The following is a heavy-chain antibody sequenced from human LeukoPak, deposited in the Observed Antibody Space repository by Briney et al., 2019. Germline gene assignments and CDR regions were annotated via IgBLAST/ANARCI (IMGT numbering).Heavy chain of an antibody. Sequence: SETLSLTCTVSGGPISSGNYYWSWIRQPAGKGLEWIGRIYTSGSTSYNPSLKSRVTISVDTSKNQFSLKLTSVTAADTAVYYCARGGGATRIDYWGQGTLVTVSS. CDR3: ARGGGATRIDY. CDR1: GGPISSGNYY. CDR2: IYTSGST. J-gene: IGHJ4*02. D-gene: IGHD5-12*01. V-gene: IGHV4-61*02.